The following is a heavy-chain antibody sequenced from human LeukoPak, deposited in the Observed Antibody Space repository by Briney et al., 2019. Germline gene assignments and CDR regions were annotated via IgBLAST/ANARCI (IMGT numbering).Heavy chain of an antibody. CDR2: ISWNSGNI. Sequence: PGGSLRLSCAASGFTFDDYAMHWVRQAPGKGLEWVSAISWNSGNIGYADSVKGRFTISRDNAKNSLYLQMNSLRAEDTALHYCAKAKFYSPSYYFDYWGQGTLATVSS. CDR3: AKAKFYSPSYYFDY. J-gene: IGHJ4*02. D-gene: IGHD4-11*01. V-gene: IGHV3-9*01. CDR1: GFTFDDYA.